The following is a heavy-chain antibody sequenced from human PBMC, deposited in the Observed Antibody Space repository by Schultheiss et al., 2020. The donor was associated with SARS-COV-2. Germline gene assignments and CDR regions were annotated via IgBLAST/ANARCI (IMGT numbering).Heavy chain of an antibody. CDR2: INHSGST. CDR3: ALASMDATFAY. V-gene: IGHV4-34*01. D-gene: IGHD2-2*01. J-gene: IGHJ4*02. CDR1: GGSFSGYY. Sequence: SETLSLTCAVYGGSFSGYYWSWIRQPPGKGLEWIGEINHSGSTNYNPSLKSRVTMSVDKSKNQFSLKLSSVTAADTAVYYCALASMDATFAYWGQGTRVTVSS.